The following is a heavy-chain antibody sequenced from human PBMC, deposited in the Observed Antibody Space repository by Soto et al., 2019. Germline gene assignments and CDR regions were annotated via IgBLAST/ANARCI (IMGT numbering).Heavy chain of an antibody. CDR3: VRGQSGWFDP. CDR2: IYYSGST. V-gene: IGHV4-59*01. CDR1: GGSISSYY. J-gene: IGHJ5*02. Sequence: QVQLQESGPGLVKPSETLSLTCTVSGGSISSYYWSWIRQPPGKGLEWIGYIYYSGSTNYNPSLKSRVTISVDPSKNQFSLKLSSVTAADTAVYYCVRGQSGWFDPWGQGTLVTVSS.